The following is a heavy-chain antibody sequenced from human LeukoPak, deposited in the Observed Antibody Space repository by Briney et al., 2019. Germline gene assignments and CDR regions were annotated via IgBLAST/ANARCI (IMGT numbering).Heavy chain of an antibody. CDR3: ARAGGYSYALDYYSMDV. CDR1: GFTFNTYS. CDR2: IRRTSESI. Sequence: GGSLRLSCAASGFTFNTYSMSWVREAPGKGLEWVSIIRRTSESIFYADSVKGRFTISRDNAKNSLYLQMNSLRAEDTAVYYCARAGGYSYALDYYSMDVWGEGTTVTVSS. D-gene: IGHD5-18*01. V-gene: IGHV3-21*01. J-gene: IGHJ6*03.